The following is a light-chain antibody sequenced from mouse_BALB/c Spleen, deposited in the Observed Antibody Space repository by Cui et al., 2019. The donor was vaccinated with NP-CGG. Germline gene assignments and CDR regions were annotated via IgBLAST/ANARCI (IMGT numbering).Light chain of an antibody. CDR1: TGAVTTSNY. Sequence: QAVATQESALTTSPGETVTLTCRSSTGAVTTSNYANWVQEKPDHLFTGLIGGTNNRAPGVPARFSGYLIGDKAALTITGAQTEDEAIYFCALWYSNHWVFGGGTKLTVL. J-gene: IGLJ1*01. CDR3: ALWYSNHWV. V-gene: IGLV1*01. CDR2: GTN.